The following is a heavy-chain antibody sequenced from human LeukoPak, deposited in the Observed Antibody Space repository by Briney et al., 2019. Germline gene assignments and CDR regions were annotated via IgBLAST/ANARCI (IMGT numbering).Heavy chain of an antibody. CDR3: ARGIIAAAWYNWFDP. CDR2: IYTSGST. V-gene: IGHV4-61*02. J-gene: IGHJ5*02. Sequence: PSETLSLTCTVSGGSISSGSYYWSWIRQPAGKGLEWIGRIYTSGSTNYNPSLKSRVTISVDTSKNQFSLKLSSVTAADTAVYYCARGIIAAAWYNWFDPWGQGTLVTVSS. D-gene: IGHD6-13*01. CDR1: GGSISSGSYY.